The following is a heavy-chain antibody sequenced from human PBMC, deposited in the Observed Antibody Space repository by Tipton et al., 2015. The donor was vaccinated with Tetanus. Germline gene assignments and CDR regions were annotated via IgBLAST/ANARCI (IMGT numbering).Heavy chain of an antibody. J-gene: IGHJ4*02. Sequence: TLSLTCTVSGASITTYHWSWLRQTPGRGLEWIGHIYYTGATSYNSSLQSRVTLSIDTSKNQFSLKMTSVTAADTAVYFCARVSRRNFYFDYWGPGAQVTVSS. CDR2: IYYTGAT. CDR1: GASITTYH. V-gene: IGHV4-59*01. D-gene: IGHD2/OR15-2a*01. CDR3: ARVSRRNFYFDY.